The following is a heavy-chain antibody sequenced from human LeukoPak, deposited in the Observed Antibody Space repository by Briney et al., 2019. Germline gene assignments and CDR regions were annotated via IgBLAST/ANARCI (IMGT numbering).Heavy chain of an antibody. V-gene: IGHV3-30-3*01. CDR3: ARENCGGDCYSSYYYYYGMDV. J-gene: IGHJ6*02. CDR2: ISYDGSNK. D-gene: IGHD2-21*02. CDR1: GFTFSSYA. Sequence: PGGSLRLSCAASGFTFSSYAMHWVRQAPGKGLGWVAVISYDGSNKYYADSVKGRFTISRDNSKNTLYLQMNSLRAEDTAVYYCARENCGGDCYSSYYYYYGMDVWGQGTTVTVSS.